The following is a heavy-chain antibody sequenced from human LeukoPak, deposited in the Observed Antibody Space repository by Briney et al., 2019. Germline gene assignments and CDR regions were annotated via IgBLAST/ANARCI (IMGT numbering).Heavy chain of an antibody. CDR3: ARDLGYKDYVSAFDI. J-gene: IGHJ3*02. Sequence: GGSLRLSCAASGFIFDDYGMTWVRQTPGKGLEWVSGINWIGGSTGYADSVKGRFPISRDNAKNSLYLHMNSLRAEDTALYFCARDLGYKDYVSAFDIWGQGTMVTVSS. D-gene: IGHD5-24*01. V-gene: IGHV3-20*04. CDR2: INWIGGST. CDR1: GFIFDDYG.